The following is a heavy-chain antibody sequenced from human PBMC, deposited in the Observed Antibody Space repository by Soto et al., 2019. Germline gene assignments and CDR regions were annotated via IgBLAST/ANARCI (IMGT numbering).Heavy chain of an antibody. D-gene: IGHD5-12*01. CDR2: IIPIFGTP. Sequence: SLKVSCKASGVTFSRQDMRWVRQAPGHGLEWVGGIIPIFGTPPYAEKFQDRVTITADESTSTAYMELSRLTSEDTAVYYCATNEGRDGYSFDYWGQGTLVTVSS. CDR1: GVTFSRQD. J-gene: IGHJ4*02. V-gene: IGHV1-69*13. CDR3: ATNEGRDGYSFDY.